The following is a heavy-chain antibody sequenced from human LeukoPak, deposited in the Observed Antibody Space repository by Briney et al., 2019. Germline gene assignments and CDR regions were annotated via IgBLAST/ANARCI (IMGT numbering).Heavy chain of an antibody. CDR1: GGSISNND. CDR3: ARRLRDSYAFDY. J-gene: IGHJ4*02. V-gene: IGHV4-59*12. Sequence: SETLSLTCTVSGGSISNNDWSWIRQPPGKGLEWIGYIHNSGSTNYNPSLKSRVTISVDTSKNQFSLKLSSVTAADTAVYYCARRLRDSYAFDYWGQGTLVTVSS. CDR2: IHNSGST. D-gene: IGHD5-18*01.